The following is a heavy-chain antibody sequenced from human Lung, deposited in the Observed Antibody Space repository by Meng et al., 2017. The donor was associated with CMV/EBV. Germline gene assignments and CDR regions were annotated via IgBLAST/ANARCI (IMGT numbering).Heavy chain of an antibody. Sequence: GGSLRLXCAASGFTFSSYRMSWVRQAPGKGLEWVANIKQDGSEKYYVDSVKGRFTISRDNAKNSLYLQMNSLRAEDTAVYYCAKGYYYDGKVEHYWGQGTXVTVSS. J-gene: IGHJ4*02. V-gene: IGHV3-7*01. CDR3: AKGYYYDGKVEHY. CDR2: IKQDGSEK. CDR1: GFTFSSYR. D-gene: IGHD3-22*01.